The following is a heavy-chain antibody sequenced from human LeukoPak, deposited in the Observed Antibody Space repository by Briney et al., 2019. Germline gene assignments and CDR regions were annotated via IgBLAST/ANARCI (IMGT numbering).Heavy chain of an antibody. V-gene: IGHV3-74*01. CDR3: ARSQSGVFDV. CDR1: GFTFTNYW. Sequence: GGSLRLSCVVSGFTFTNYWMQWVRQVPGKGLVWVARMNSDGTSIIHADSVKGRFTISRDNAENTLYLQMNSLRPEDTALYYCARSQSGVFDVWGQGKMVIVSS. J-gene: IGHJ3*01. D-gene: IGHD2-8*01. CDR2: MNSDGTSI.